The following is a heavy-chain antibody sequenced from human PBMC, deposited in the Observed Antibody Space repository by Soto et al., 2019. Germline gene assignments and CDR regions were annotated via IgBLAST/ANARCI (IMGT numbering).Heavy chain of an antibody. CDR3: ARDLGYYDILTGYYNAAYHFDY. Sequence: EVQLVESGGGLVQPGGSLRLSCAASGFTFSSYWMSWVRQAPGKGLEWVANIKQDGSEKYYVDSVKGRFTISRDNAKNSLYLQMNSLRAEDTAVYYCARDLGYYDILTGYYNAAYHFDYWGQGTLVTVSS. CDR2: IKQDGSEK. J-gene: IGHJ4*02. V-gene: IGHV3-7*01. CDR1: GFTFSSYW. D-gene: IGHD3-9*01.